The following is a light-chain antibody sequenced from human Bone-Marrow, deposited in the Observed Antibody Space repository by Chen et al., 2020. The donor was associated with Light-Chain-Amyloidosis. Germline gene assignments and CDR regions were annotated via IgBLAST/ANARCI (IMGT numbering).Light chain of an antibody. J-gene: IGLJ3*02. CDR1: NIGSTS. Sequence: SYVLTQPSSVSVPPGQTATISCGGNNIGSTSVHWYHQTPGQAPLLVVYDDSDRPSGSPERLSGSNAGNTATLTSRRVEAGDEADYYCQVWDRSRDRPVFGGGTKLTVL. V-gene: IGLV3-21*02. CDR2: DDS. CDR3: QVWDRSRDRPV.